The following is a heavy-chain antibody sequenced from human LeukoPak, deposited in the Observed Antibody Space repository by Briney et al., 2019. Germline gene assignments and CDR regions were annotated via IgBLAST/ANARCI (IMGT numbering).Heavy chain of an antibody. V-gene: IGHV3-48*01. CDR2: ISSSSSTI. D-gene: IGHD5-24*01. CDR1: GFTFSSYE. Sequence: GGSLRLSCAASGFTFSSYEMNWVRQAPGKGLEWVSYISSSSSTIYYADSVKGRFTISRDNAKNSLYLQMNSLRAEDTAVYYCAREEKYYFDYWGQGTLVTVSS. CDR3: AREEKYYFDY. J-gene: IGHJ4*02.